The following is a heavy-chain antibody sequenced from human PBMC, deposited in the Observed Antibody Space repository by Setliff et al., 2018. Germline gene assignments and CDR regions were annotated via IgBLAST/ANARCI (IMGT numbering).Heavy chain of an antibody. CDR3: ASCRYQVPYDY. D-gene: IGHD2-2*01. Sequence: PSETLSLTCTVSGGSVRGYYRSWIRQPPGKGLEWIGYMYYSGDTNYNPSLKSRVTISVDTSKNQFSLELRSVTAADTAVYYCASCRYQVPYDYWGQGILVTVSS. CDR1: GGSVRGYY. V-gene: IGHV4-59*08. J-gene: IGHJ4*02. CDR2: MYYSGDT.